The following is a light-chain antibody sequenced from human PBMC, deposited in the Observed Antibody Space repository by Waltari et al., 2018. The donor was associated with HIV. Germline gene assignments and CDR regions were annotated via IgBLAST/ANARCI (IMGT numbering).Light chain of an antibody. CDR1: QSISSN. CDR2: DAS. V-gene: IGKV3-15*01. CDR3: QQYSNWPPVFT. J-gene: IGKJ2*01. Sequence: EIVMTQSPATLSVSPGERVTLSCRASQSISSNLAWYQQKPGQGPRLLIYDASTRATDIPARFSGSGSGTEFTLTISSLQSEDFAVYYCQQYSNWPPVFTFGQGTKLEIK.